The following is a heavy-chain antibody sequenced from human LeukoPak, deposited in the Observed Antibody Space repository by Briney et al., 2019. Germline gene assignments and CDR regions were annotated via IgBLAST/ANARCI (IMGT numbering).Heavy chain of an antibody. CDR3: AKGGRGLKWFDP. Sequence: GGSLRLSCAASGFTFSNYAMNWARQAPGKGLEWVSGISGSGDNTYYADSVKGRFTISRDNSKNTLYLQMNSLRAEDTAVYYCAKGGRGLKWFDPWGQGTLVTVSS. J-gene: IGHJ5*02. D-gene: IGHD3-16*01. CDR1: GFTFSNYA. CDR2: ISGSGDNT. V-gene: IGHV3-23*01.